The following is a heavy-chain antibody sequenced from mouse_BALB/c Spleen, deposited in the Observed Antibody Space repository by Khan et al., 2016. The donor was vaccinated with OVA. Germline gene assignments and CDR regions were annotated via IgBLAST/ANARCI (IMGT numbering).Heavy chain of an antibody. J-gene: IGHJ3*01. D-gene: IGHD2-14*01. CDR1: GYTFTTYT. CDR3: ARGGAYYRSDGWFAY. V-gene: IGHV1-4*01. Sequence: VELVESGAELARPGASVKMSCKASGYTFTTYTMHWIKQRPGQGLEWIGYINPSSGYANYNQKFKDKATLTADKSSSTAYMKLSSLTSEDSAVYYCARGGAYYRSDGWFAYWGQGTLVTVSA. CDR2: INPSSGYA.